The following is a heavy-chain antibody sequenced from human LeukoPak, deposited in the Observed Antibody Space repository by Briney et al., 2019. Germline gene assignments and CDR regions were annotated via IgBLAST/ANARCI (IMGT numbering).Heavy chain of an antibody. CDR1: GYTFTSYY. CDR2: INPSGGST. CDR3: ARDVTIFGVVYNWFDP. V-gene: IGHV1-46*01. Sequence: ASVKVSCKASGYTFTSYYMHWVRQAPGQGLEWMGIINPSGGSTSYAQKFQGRVTMTRDTSTSTVYMELSSLRSEDTAVYYCARDVTIFGVVYNWFDPWGQGTLVTVSS. J-gene: IGHJ5*02. D-gene: IGHD3-3*01.